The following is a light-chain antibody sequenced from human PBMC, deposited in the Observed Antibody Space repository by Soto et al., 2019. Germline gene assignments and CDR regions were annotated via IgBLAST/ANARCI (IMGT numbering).Light chain of an antibody. Sequence: PGDGPTLSCRAIQSVSSGYLAWYQQKPGQAPRLLIYGASRRAGGIPDRFSGSGSGTDFTLSISRLEPEDFAVYYCQQYAFSQGYTLGQGTRLEIK. V-gene: IGKV3-20*01. J-gene: IGKJ5*01. CDR3: QQYAFSQGYT. CDR1: QSVSSGY. CDR2: GAS.